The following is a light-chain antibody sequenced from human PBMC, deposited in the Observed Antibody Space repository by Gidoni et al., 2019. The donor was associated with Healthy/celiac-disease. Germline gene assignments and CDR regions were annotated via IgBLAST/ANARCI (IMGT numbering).Light chain of an antibody. J-gene: IGKJ2*02. V-gene: IGKV1-33*01. CDR3: QQYDNLPGGT. Sequence: DIQMTQSPSSLSASVGDRVTITCQASQDIRNYLNWYQQKPGKAPKLLIYDASNLETGVPSRFSGSGSGTDFTFAISSLQPEDIATYYCQQYDNLPGGTFGQGTKLEIK. CDR1: QDIRNY. CDR2: DAS.